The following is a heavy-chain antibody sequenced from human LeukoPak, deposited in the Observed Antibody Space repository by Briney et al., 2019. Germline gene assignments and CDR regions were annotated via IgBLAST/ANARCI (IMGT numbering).Heavy chain of an antibody. CDR2: IYYSGST. V-gene: IGHV4-39*07. CDR1: GGSITSANYY. CDR3: ARVPVPDTLYVGYCYYMDV. D-gene: IGHD2/OR15-2a*01. Sequence: SETLSLTCTVSGGSITSANYYFGWVRQTPAKGLQWIGSIYYSGSTYYNLSLKSRVTMSVDTSKNQFSLNLSSVTAADTAVYYCARVPVPDTLYVGYCYYMDVWGKGTTVTVSS. J-gene: IGHJ6*03.